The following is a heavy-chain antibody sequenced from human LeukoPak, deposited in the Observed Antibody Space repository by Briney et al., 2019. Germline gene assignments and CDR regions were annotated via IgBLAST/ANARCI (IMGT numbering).Heavy chain of an antibody. CDR1: GGTFSSYA. Sequence: ASVKVSCKASGGTFSSYAISWVRQAPGQGLEWMGGTIPIFGTANYAQKFQGRVTITADKSTSTAYMELSSLRSEDTAVYYCARDRTIDAFDPWGQGTLVTVSS. J-gene: IGHJ5*02. CDR2: TIPIFGTA. CDR3: ARDRTIDAFDP. D-gene: IGHD4/OR15-4a*01. V-gene: IGHV1-69*06.